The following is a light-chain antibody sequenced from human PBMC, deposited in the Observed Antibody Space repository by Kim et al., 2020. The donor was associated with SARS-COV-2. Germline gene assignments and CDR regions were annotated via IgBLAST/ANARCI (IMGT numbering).Light chain of an antibody. CDR1: QSVLYSSNNKNY. Sequence: DIVMTQSPDSLAVSLGERATINCKSSQSVLYSSNNKNYLAWYQQKPGQPPKLLIYWASTRESWVPDRFSGSGSGTDFTLTISSLQAEDVAVYYCQQYYSIPLTFGQGTRLEIK. V-gene: IGKV4-1*01. CDR3: QQYYSIPLT. CDR2: WAS. J-gene: IGKJ5*01.